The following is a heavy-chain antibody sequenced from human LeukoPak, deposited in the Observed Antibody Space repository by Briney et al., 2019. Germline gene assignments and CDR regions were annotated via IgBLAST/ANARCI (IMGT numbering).Heavy chain of an antibody. J-gene: IGHJ6*02. Sequence: AASVKVSCMASGGTFSSYAISWVRPAPGQGLEGMGGIIPIFGTANYAQKFQGRVTITADESTSTAYMELSSLRSEDTAVYYCARVRLRAMYGMDVWGQGTTVTVSS. CDR2: IIPIFGTA. D-gene: IGHD5/OR15-5a*01. CDR1: GGTFSSYA. V-gene: IGHV1-69*13. CDR3: ARVRLRAMYGMDV.